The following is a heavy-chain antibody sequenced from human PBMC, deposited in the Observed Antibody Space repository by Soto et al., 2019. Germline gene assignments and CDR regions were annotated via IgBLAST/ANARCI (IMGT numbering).Heavy chain of an antibody. CDR1: GITFSNYM. D-gene: IGHD2-15*01. CDR3: APHVYCSGGSCQYDAFAI. J-gene: IGHJ3*02. V-gene: IGHV3-23*01. CDR2: ITAGGDGT. Sequence: EVQVLESGGGLVQPGGSLRLSCEASGITFSNYMMTWIRQAPGKGLEWVSTITAGGDGTYYADSVKGRFTMSRETSKNTLYLQMHSLRAEDTAVYYCAPHVYCSGGSCQYDAFAIRGQGTMVTVSS.